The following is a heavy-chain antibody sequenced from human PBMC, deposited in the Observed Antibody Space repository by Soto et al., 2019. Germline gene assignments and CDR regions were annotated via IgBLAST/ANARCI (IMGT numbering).Heavy chain of an antibody. D-gene: IGHD3-16*02. V-gene: IGHV4-39*01. Sequence: SETLSLTCTVSGGSISSSSYYWGWIRQPPGKGLEWIGSIYYSGSTYYNPSLKSRVTISVDTSKNQFSLKLSSVTAAATAVYYCATRRDDSYYDYIWGSYRPTYTVAFDIWGQGTMVTVSS. J-gene: IGHJ3*02. CDR3: ATRRDDSYYDYIWGSYRPTYTVAFDI. CDR2: IYYSGST. CDR1: GGSISSSSYY.